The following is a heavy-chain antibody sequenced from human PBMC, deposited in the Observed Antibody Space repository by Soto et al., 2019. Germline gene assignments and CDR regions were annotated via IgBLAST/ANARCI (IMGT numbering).Heavy chain of an antibody. D-gene: IGHD3-3*02. CDR1: GSSINSSGYY. J-gene: IGHJ4*02. V-gene: IGHV4-39*01. Sequence: TSETLSLTCTVSGSSINSSGYYWGWIRQPPGKGLEWIGSMFYGVSTYYNPSLKSRVTVSVDTSKNQFSLNLRSVTAADTAVYYCARLPSRHLVDYWGQGTLVTVSS. CDR3: ARLPSRHLVDY. CDR2: MFYGVST.